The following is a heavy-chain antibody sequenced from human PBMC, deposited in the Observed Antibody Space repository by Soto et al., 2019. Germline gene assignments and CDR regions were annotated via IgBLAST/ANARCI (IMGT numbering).Heavy chain of an antibody. CDR2: IKSKSDGGTT. J-gene: IGHJ5*02. Sequence: GGSLRLSCAASGFTFSDAWMSWVRQAPGKGLDWVGRIKSKSDGGTTEYAAPVRGRFTISRDDSKNTLYLQMNSLKTEDTAVYYCTTDLWRIAVVVGSTGYFNPWGQGTPVTVLL. CDR3: TTDLWRIAVVVGSTGYFNP. D-gene: IGHD2-15*01. V-gene: IGHV3-15*01. CDR1: GFTFSDAW.